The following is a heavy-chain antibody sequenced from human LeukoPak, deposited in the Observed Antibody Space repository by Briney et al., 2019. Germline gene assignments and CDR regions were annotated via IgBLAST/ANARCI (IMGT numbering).Heavy chain of an antibody. CDR3: ARLPYYYDSSGYEI. CDR2: INHSGST. D-gene: IGHD3-22*01. CDR1: GGSFSGYY. V-gene: IGHV4-34*01. Sequence: SETLSLTCAVYGGSFSGYYWSWIRQPPGKGLEWNGEINHSGSTYYNPSLKSRVTISVDKSKNQFSLKLSSVTAADTAVYYCARLPYYYDSSGYEIWGQGTMVTVSS. J-gene: IGHJ3*02.